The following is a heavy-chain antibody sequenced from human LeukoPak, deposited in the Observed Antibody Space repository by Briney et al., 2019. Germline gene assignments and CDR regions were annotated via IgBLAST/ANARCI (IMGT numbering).Heavy chain of an antibody. CDR3: ATYSSGRRGYYFDS. CDR2: SYSGNTT. V-gene: IGHV3-66*01. Sequence: QSGGSLRLSCAASGFTVSSNYMSWVREAPGKGLEWVAISYSGNTTYCADSVRGRFTISRDKSKNRLHLQMNSLRAEDTAVYYCATYSSGRRGYYFDSWGQGTLVTVSS. D-gene: IGHD6-19*01. CDR1: GFTVSSNY. J-gene: IGHJ4*02.